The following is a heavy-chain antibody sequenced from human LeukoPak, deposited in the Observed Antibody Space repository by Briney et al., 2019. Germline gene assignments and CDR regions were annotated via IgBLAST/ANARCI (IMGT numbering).Heavy chain of an antibody. Sequence: GASVKVSCKASGYSFSGYYIHWVRQTPGQGLEWMGWINPNSGGTNYAQKFQGRVTMTRDTSISTAYMELSRLRSDDTAVYYCARDESLGDLWSGYFDAFDIWGQGTMVTVSS. J-gene: IGHJ3*02. CDR3: ARDESLGDLWSGYFDAFDI. V-gene: IGHV1-2*02. CDR2: INPNSGGT. CDR1: GYSFSGYY. D-gene: IGHD3-3*01.